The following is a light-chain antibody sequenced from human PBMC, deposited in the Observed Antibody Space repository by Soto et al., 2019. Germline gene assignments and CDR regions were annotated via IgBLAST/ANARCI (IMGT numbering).Light chain of an antibody. CDR1: QSVSTY. CDR3: QQDGSSYT. V-gene: IGKV3-20*01. CDR2: GAS. Sequence: EIVLTQSPGTLSLSPGERATLSCRASQSVSTYLAWYQQKPGQSPRLLIYGASSRATGIPDRFSGSGSGTDFTLTISRLEPEEFAVYYCQQDGSSYTFGQGTKLEIK. J-gene: IGKJ2*01.